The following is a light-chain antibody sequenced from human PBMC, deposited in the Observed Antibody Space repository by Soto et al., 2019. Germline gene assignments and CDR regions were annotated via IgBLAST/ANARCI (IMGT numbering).Light chain of an antibody. CDR1: SSNIGTNY. V-gene: IGLV1-47*01. CDR3: AGWDDSLSGWV. J-gene: IGLJ3*02. CDR2: RNN. Sequence: QSVLTQSPSASGTPGQRVTISCFGSSSNIGTNYVYWYQQLPGTAPKLLIYRNNQWPSGVPHRFSGSKSGTSASLAISGLRSEDEADYYCAGWDDSLSGWVFGGGTKVTVL.